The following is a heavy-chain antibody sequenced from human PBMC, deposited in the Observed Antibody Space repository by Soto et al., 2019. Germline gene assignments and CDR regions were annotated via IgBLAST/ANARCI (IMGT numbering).Heavy chain of an antibody. J-gene: IGHJ6*02. CDR1: EFTFNNFW. CDR2: INQDGSEK. V-gene: IGHV3-7*03. D-gene: IGHD2-15*01. Sequence: EVQLVESGGGLVQPGGSLRLSCAASEFTFNNFWMTWVRQAPGKGLECVANINQDGSEKYYVNSVKGRFTISRDNAKNSLYLQMNSLRAEDTARYYCAKGGPYYYYGMDVWGQGTTVTVSS. CDR3: AKGGPYYYYGMDV.